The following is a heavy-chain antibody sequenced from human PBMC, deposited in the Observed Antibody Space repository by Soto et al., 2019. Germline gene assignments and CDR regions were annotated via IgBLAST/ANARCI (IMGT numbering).Heavy chain of an antibody. J-gene: IGHJ3*02. D-gene: IGHD1-26*01. V-gene: IGHV3-11*01. CDR1: GFTFSDYY. CDR3: ARDIIVVATTGDFDI. CDR2: ISSSGSTI. Sequence: QVQLVESGGGLVKPGGSLRLSCAASGFTFSDYYMSWIRQAPGKGLSLVSYISSSGSTIYYADSVKGRFTISRDNAKNSLYLQMNSLRAEDTAVYDCARDIIVVATTGDFDIWGLGPMVTVSS.